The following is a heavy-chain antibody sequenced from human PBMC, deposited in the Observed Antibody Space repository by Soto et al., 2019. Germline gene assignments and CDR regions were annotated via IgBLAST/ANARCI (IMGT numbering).Heavy chain of an antibody. CDR1: GFTFSSYG. D-gene: IGHD3-3*01. J-gene: IGHJ4*02. CDR3: ARDSYDFWSGYMVY. V-gene: IGHV3-33*01. CDR2: IWYDGSNK. Sequence: SGGSLRLSCAASGFTFSSYGMHWVRQAPGKGLEWVAVIWYDGSNKYYADSVKGRFTISRDNSKNTLYLQMNSLRAEDTAVYYCARDSYDFWSGYMVYWGQGTLVTSPQ.